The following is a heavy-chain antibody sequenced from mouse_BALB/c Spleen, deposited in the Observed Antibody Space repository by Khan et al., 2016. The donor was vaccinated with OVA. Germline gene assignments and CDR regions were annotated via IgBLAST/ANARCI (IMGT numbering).Heavy chain of an antibody. CDR3: ARMYGGDFDY. CDR2: ISYSGNT. V-gene: IGHV3-2*02. J-gene: IGHJ2*01. D-gene: IGHD2-10*02. Sequence: EVQLVETGPGLVKPSQSLSLTCTVTGYSITSDYAWNWIRQFPGNKLEWMGYISYSGNTKYNPSLKSRISITRDTSENQFFLPLNSVTIEDTATYYCARMYGGDFDYWGQGTTRTVSS. CDR1: GYSITSDYA.